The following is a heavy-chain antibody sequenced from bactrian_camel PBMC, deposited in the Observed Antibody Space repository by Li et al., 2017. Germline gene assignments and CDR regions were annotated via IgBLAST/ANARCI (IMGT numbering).Heavy chain of an antibody. Sequence: HVQLVESGGGSVQAGGSLRLSCTASRLTWNTYCLGWFRQAPGKEREGVATVDSTGNANYAESVKGRFTIIMYNAQNTVWLQMNSLLPEDTAVYYCAGSWDVSAKWALEGMTRPDFGYWGQGTQVTVS. CDR3: AGSWDVSAKWALEGMTRPDFGY. D-gene: IGHD2*01. CDR2: VDSTGNA. J-gene: IGHJ6*01. CDR1: RLTWNTYC. V-gene: IGHV3S53*01.